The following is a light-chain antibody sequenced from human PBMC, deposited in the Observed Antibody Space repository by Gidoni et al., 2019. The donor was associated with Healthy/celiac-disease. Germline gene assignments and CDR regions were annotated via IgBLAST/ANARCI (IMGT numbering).Light chain of an antibody. CDR3: QHLGT. J-gene: IGKJ1*01. CDR2: KAS. V-gene: IGKV1-5*03. Sequence: DIQMTQSPSTLSASVGDRVTTTCRASQSISSWLAWYQQKPGKAPKLLIYKASSLESGVPSRFSGSGSGTEFTLTISSLQPDDFATYYCQHLGTFGQGTKVEIK. CDR1: QSISSW.